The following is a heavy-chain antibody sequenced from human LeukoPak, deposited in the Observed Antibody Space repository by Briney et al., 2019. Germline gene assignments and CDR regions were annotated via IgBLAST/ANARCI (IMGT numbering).Heavy chain of an antibody. CDR3: ARARYDFWSGRENNQYYFDY. Sequence: MASETLSLTCTISGGSIDTYYWSWVRQPPGKGLEWIGFIYYSGSTRYNPSLKSRVTMSLDTSKNQFSLKLRSMTAADTAVYYCARARYDFWSGRENNQYYFDYWGQGTLVTVSS. CDR1: GGSIDTYY. V-gene: IGHV4-59*01. D-gene: IGHD3-3*01. CDR2: IYYSGST. J-gene: IGHJ4*02.